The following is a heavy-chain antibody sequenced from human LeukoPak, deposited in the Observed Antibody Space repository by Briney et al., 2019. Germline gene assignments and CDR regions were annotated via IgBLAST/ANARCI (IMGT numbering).Heavy chain of an antibody. D-gene: IGHD6-19*01. Sequence: HGGALQISCKGSGYSFTSYWIGGVRQMPGKGLEGMGIIYPGDSDTRYSPSLQGEVTISADKSISTAYLQWRSLKASDTAMYYCARLGAVAGTRLFAYWGQGTLVTVSS. V-gene: IGHV5-51*01. CDR2: IYPGDSDT. CDR3: ARLGAVAGTRLFAY. J-gene: IGHJ4*02. CDR1: GYSFTSYW.